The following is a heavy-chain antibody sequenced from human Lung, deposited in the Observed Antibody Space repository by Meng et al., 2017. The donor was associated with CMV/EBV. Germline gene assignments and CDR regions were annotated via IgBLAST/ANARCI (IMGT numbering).Heavy chain of an antibody. J-gene: IGHJ4*02. CDR3: ARGHYDSSGYPIDY. D-gene: IGHD3-22*01. Sequence: SETLSLTCAISGDSVSSNSAAWNWIRQSPSRGLEWLGRTYYRSKWYNDYAVSVKSRITINPDTSRNQFSLQLNSVTPEDTAVYYCARGHYDSSGYPIDYWXQGTLVXVSS. CDR1: GDSVSSNSAA. V-gene: IGHV6-1*01. CDR2: TYYRSKWYN.